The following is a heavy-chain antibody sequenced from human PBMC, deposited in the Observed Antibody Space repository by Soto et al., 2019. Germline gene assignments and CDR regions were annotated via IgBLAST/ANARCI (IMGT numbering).Heavy chain of an antibody. CDR3: ARDPKYDFGPFPYGMDV. J-gene: IGHJ6*02. CDR1: GGSISSGGYY. V-gene: IGHV4-31*03. D-gene: IGHD3-3*01. CDR2: IYYSGST. Sequence: TLSLTCTVSGGSISSGGYYWSWIRQHPGKGLEWIGYIYYSGSTYYNPSLKSRVTISVDTSKNQFSLKLSSVTAADTAVHYCARDPKYDFGPFPYGMDVWGQGTTVTVSS.